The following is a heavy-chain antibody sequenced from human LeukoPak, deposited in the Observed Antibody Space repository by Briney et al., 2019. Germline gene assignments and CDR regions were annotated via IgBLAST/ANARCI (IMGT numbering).Heavy chain of an antibody. CDR1: GYTLTELS. CDR2: FDPEDGET. CDR3: ATDHHRAFDI. D-gene: IGHD1-14*01. J-gene: IGHJ3*02. Sequence: ASVKVSCKVSGYTLTELSMHWVRQAPGKGLEWMGGFDPEDGETIYAQKFQGRVTMTKDTSTDTAYMELSSLRSEDTAVYYCATDHHRAFDIWGQGTMVTVSS. V-gene: IGHV1-24*01.